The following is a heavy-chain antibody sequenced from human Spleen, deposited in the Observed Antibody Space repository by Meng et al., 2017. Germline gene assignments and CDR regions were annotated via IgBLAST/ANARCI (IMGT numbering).Heavy chain of an antibody. Sequence: EVQLVESGGGLIQPGGPLRLSCAASGLSVSGNYMTWVRQAPGKGLEWVSIIYSGGTTYYADFVRGRFTISRDNSENTLYLQMNSLRAEDTALYYCARKSGSYFDYWGQGTLVTVSS. V-gene: IGHV3-53*01. D-gene: IGHD1-26*01. CDR3: ARKSGSYFDY. CDR2: IYSGGTT. CDR1: GLSVSGNY. J-gene: IGHJ4*02.